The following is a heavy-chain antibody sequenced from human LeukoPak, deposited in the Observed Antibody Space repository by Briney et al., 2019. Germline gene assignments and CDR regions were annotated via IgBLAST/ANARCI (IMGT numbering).Heavy chain of an antibody. CDR3: ARDFRPRYDYYYYMDV. J-gene: IGHJ6*03. CDR2: IYYSGST. Sequence: PSQTLSLTCTVSGGSISSGGYYWSWIRQHPGKGLEWIGYIYYSGSTYYNPSLKSRVTISVDTSKNQFSLKLSSVTAADTAVYYCARDFRPRYDYYYYMDVWGKGTTVTVSS. V-gene: IGHV4-31*03. CDR1: GGSISSGGYY.